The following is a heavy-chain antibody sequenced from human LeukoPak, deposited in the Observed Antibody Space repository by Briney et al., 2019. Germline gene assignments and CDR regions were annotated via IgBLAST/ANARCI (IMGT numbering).Heavy chain of an antibody. V-gene: IGHV3-30*04. D-gene: IGHD2/OR15-2a*01. CDR2: ISSDGSNK. Sequence: GGSLRLSCAASGFTFSSYAMHWVRQAPGKGLEWVAVISSDGSNKYYADSVKGRFTISRDNSRNTLYLQMNSLRAEDTAVYYCARSGLSRFGFWGQGTLVTVSS. CDR3: ARSGLSRFGF. CDR1: GFTFSSYA. J-gene: IGHJ4*02.